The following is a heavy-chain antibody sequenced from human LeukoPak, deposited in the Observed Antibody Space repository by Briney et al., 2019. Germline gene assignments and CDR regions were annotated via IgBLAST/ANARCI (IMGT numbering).Heavy chain of an antibody. Sequence: PSETLSLTCSVSGGSISNLYLSWIRQPAGKGLGWIGRIYVSGRIDYNPSLRSRVTMSVDTSKNQLSLRVRSVTAADTGVYYCARDSGTTGEVKFDPWGQGTLVTVSS. D-gene: IGHD3-10*01. V-gene: IGHV4-4*07. CDR2: IYVSGRI. J-gene: IGHJ5*02. CDR3: ARDSGTTGEVKFDP. CDR1: GGSISNLY.